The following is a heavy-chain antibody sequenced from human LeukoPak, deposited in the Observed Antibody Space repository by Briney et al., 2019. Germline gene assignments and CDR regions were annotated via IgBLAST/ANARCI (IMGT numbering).Heavy chain of an antibody. J-gene: IGHJ2*01. CDR3: AKDSVGARSSWYFDL. CDR1: GLTVSRNY. D-gene: IGHD1-26*01. Sequence: GGSLRLSCAASGLTVSRNYMSWVRQAPGKGLESVSVIYSGGSTYYADSVKGRFTISRDNSKNTLYLQMNSLRAEDTAVYYCAKDSVGARSSWYFDLWGRGTLVTVSS. V-gene: IGHV3-53*01. CDR2: IYSGGST.